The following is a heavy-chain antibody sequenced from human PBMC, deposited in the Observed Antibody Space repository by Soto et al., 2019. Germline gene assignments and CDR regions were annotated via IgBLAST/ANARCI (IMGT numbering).Heavy chain of an antibody. CDR1: GGTFSSYS. CDR2: IIPIFGTA. D-gene: IGHD1-26*01. J-gene: IGHJ4*02. Sequence: QVQLVQSGAEVKKPGSSVKVSCKASGGTFSSYSINWVRQAPGQGLEWMGEIIPIFGTANYAQKFQGRGTITADESTSPAYMELSSLRSEDTAVYYCARDGGRHSGGMDYWGQGTLVTVSS. V-gene: IGHV1-69*01. CDR3: ARDGGRHSGGMDY.